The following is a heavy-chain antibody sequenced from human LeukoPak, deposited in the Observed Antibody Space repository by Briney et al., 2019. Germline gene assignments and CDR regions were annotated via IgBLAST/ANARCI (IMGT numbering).Heavy chain of an antibody. V-gene: IGHV3-13*01. CDR3: ARGGIQVSGIDEFDY. CDR1: GFTFIDYD. D-gene: IGHD6-19*01. CDR2: IGIRGDT. Sequence: GGSLRLSCAASGFTFIDYDMHWVRQVIGKGLEWVSAIGIRGDTHYSGSVKGRFTTSRENAESSLYLQMNSLRAGDTAVYYCARGGIQVSGIDEFDYWGQGTLVTVSS. J-gene: IGHJ4*02.